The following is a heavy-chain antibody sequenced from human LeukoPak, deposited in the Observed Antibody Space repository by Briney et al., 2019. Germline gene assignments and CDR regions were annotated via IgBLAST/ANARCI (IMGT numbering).Heavy chain of an antibody. J-gene: IGHJ6*03. V-gene: IGHV4-59*01. CDR2: IYYSGST. Sequence: ASETLSLTCTVSGGSISSYYWSWIRQPPGKGLEWIGYIYYSGSTNYNPSLKSRVTISVDTSKNQFSLKLSSVTAADTAVYYCARLAARPNYYMDVWGKGTTVTVSS. CDR1: GGSISSYY. D-gene: IGHD6-6*01. CDR3: ARLAARPNYYMDV.